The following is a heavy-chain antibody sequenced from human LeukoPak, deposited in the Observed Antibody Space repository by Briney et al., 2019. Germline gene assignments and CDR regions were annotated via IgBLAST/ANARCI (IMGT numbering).Heavy chain of an antibody. CDR2: IWYDGSNK. CDR1: GFTFSSYG. CDR3: ARELISTTWRGNRSYFDL. J-gene: IGHJ2*01. Sequence: GGSLRLSCAASGFTFSSYGMHWVRQAPGKGLEWVAVIWYDGSNKYYADSVKGRFTISRDNSKNTLYLQMNSLSAEDTAVYYCARELISTTWRGNRSYFDLWGRDTLVIVSS. D-gene: IGHD1-1*01. V-gene: IGHV3-33*01.